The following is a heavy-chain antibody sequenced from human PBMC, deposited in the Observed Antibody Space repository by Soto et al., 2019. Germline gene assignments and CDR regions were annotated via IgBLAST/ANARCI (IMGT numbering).Heavy chain of an antibody. CDR3: ARDKSPILRYFDWLPIDY. CDR1: GFTFSNYR. D-gene: IGHD3-9*01. J-gene: IGHJ4*02. CDR2: IWYDDSNK. V-gene: IGHV3-33*01. Sequence: GGSLRLFRSASGFTFSNYRIHLVRQAPGKGLEWVAVIWYDDSNKFYGDSVRGRFTISRDNARNTVHLQMNSLRPEDTAVYFCARDKSPILRYFDWLPIDYWGQGTLVTVSS.